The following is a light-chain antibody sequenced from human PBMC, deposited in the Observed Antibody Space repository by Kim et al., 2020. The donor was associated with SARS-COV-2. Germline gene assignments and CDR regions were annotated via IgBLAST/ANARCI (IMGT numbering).Light chain of an antibody. CDR3: QVWDSSSDHVV. V-gene: IGLV3-21*04. J-gene: IGLJ2*01. Sequence: ASGKTARITCGGNNIGSKSVHWYQQKPGQSPVLVIYYDSDRPSGIPERFSGSNSGNTATLTISRVEAGDEADYYCQVWDSSSDHVVFGGGTQLTVL. CDR1: NIGSKS. CDR2: YDS.